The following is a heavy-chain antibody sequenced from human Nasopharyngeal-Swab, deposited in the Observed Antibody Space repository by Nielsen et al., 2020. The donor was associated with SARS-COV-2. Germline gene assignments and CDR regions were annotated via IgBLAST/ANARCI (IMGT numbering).Heavy chain of an antibody. Sequence: WIRQPPGKGLEWIGHIYYSGSTYYNPSLKSRVTISVDTSKNQFSLKLSSVTAADTAVYYCARYSLWLPVNWFDPWGQGTLVTVSS. J-gene: IGHJ5*02. CDR3: ARYSLWLPVNWFDP. D-gene: IGHD5-18*01. CDR2: IYYSGST. V-gene: IGHV4-30-4*01.